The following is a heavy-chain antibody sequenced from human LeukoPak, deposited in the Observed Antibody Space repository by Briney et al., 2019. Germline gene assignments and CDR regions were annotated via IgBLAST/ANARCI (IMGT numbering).Heavy chain of an antibody. D-gene: IGHD2-2*01. J-gene: IGHJ4*02. CDR3: ARDEDCSSTSCYLGSAGGDY. CDR2: INPNSGGT. CDR1: GYTFTGYY. V-gene: IGHV1-2*02. Sequence: GASVKVSCKASGYTFTGYYMHWVRQAPGQGLEWMGWINPNSGGTNYAQKFQGRVTMTRDTSISTAYMELRSLRSDDTAVYYCARDEDCSSTSCYLGSAGGDYWAREPWSPSPQ.